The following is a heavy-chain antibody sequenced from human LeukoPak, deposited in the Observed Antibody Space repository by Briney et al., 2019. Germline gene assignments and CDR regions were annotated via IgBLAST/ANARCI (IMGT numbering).Heavy chain of an antibody. CDR3: AGGGKAARSLAY. J-gene: IGHJ4*02. D-gene: IGHD6-6*01. CDR1: GVTSNY. Sequence: GGSLRLSCAASGVTSNYMTWVRQAPGKGLEWVSVIYNGGTTYYADSVKGRFTISRDNSKSTLFVYLQMNSLRTDDTALYYCAGGGKAARSLAYWSQGALVTVSS. CDR2: IYNGGTT. V-gene: IGHV3-66*02.